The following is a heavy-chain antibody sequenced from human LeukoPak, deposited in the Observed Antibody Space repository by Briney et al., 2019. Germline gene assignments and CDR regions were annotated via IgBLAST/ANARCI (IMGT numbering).Heavy chain of an antibody. Sequence: SETLSLTCTVSGGSISSSSYYWGWIRQPPGKGLEWIGSIYYSGSTYYNPSVKSRVTIFVDTSKNQFSLKLSSVTAADTAVYYCARSLDLAGAFDIWGQGTMVTVSS. CDR3: ARSLDLAGAFDI. CDR1: GGSISSSSYY. D-gene: IGHD3/OR15-3a*01. CDR2: IYYSGST. J-gene: IGHJ3*02. V-gene: IGHV4-39*07.